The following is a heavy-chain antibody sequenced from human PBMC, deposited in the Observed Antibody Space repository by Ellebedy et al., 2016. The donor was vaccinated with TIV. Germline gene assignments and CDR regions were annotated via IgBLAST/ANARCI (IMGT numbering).Heavy chain of an antibody. D-gene: IGHD1-14*01. CDR2: IGAAGDT. J-gene: IGHJ4*02. CDR1: GFTFSSYD. CDR3: ARATAGFDY. V-gene: IGHV3-13*01. Sequence: GESLKIPCAAPGFTFSSYDLPSVRLGLGNGLEWVSSIGAAGDTYYASSVKGRVAISRENAKNSLHLQLNNLRVGDTSVYYWARATAGFDYWGQGTLVTVSS.